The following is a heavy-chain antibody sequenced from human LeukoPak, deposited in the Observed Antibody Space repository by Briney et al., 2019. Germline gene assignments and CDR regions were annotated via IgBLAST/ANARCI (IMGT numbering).Heavy chain of an antibody. D-gene: IGHD5-18*01. CDR1: GFAFSNAW. CDR3: TTDYEGIQLYEKAFDI. J-gene: IGHJ3*02. CDR2: IKSKTDGGTT. Sequence: KPGGSLRLSCAASGFAFSNAWMSWVRQAPGKGLEWVGRIKSKTDGGTTDYAAPVKGRFTISRDDSKNTLYLQMNSLKTEDTAVYYCTTDYEGIQLYEKAFDIWGQGTMVTVSS. V-gene: IGHV3-15*01.